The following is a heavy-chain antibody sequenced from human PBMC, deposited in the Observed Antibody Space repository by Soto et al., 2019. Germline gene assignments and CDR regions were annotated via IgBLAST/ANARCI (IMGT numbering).Heavy chain of an antibody. D-gene: IGHD1-26*01. V-gene: IGHV1-18*04. Sequence: QVHLVQXGGEVKKPGASVKVSCKASGYTFNRHGITWVRQAPGQGLEWMGWISGYNGDINYEQKFQGRVTLSSDTLTSTVYLELKSLRFDDTAVYYCARVRIVGAREIDFWGQGTLVTVSS. CDR2: ISGYNGDI. J-gene: IGHJ4*02. CDR3: ARVRIVGAREIDF. CDR1: GYTFNRHG.